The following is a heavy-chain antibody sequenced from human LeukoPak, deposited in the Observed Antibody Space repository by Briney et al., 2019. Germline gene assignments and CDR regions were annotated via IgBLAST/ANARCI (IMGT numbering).Heavy chain of an antibody. Sequence: SETLSLTCAVYGGSFSGYYWSWIRQPPGKGLEWIGEISHSGSTMDSTSLKSRVTISLDTSKNQFSLKLSSVTAADTAVYYCARDDALLGGTFFDYWGQGTLVTVSS. CDR2: ISHSGST. J-gene: IGHJ4*02. V-gene: IGHV4-34*01. D-gene: IGHD3-16*01. CDR1: GGSFSGYY. CDR3: ARDDALLGGTFFDY.